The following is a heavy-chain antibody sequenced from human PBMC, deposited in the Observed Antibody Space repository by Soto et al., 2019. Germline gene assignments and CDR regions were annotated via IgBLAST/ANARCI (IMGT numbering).Heavy chain of an antibody. CDR3: ARNDYGDYYLTDY. CDR2: ISYDGSNK. CDR1: GFTFSSYA. Sequence: QVQLVESGGGVVQPGRSLRLSCAASGFTFSSYAMHWVRQAPGKGLEWVAVISYDGSNKYYADSVKDRFTISRDNSKNKLYLQMNSLRAEDTAVYYCARNDYGDYYLTDYWGQGTLVTVSS. J-gene: IGHJ4*02. D-gene: IGHD4-17*01. V-gene: IGHV3-30-3*01.